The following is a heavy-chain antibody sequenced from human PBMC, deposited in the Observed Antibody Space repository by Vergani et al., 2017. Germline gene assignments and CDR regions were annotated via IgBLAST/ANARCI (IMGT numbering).Heavy chain of an antibody. D-gene: IGHD5-12*01. J-gene: IGHJ3*01. CDR2: ISWNSGAV. Sequence: EVDLVESGGGLAQPGGSLRLSGEASGITFWRLGMTWVGKGPGKGLEWVSGISWNSGAVDYADSVRGRFTISRDNAKNSLFLEMNSLRFEDTAVYFCTKGSVYYHDSAGHGYDPYTGFDLWGQGTLVTVSS. V-gene: IGHV3-9*01. CDR1: GITFWRLG. CDR3: TKGSVYYHDSAGHGYDPYTGFDL.